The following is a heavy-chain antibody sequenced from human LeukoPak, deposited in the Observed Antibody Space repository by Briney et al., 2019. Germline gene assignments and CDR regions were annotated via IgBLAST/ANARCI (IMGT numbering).Heavy chain of an antibody. D-gene: IGHD2-2*01. V-gene: IGHV1-69*05. CDR1: GGTFSSYA. J-gene: IGHJ4*02. CDR3: ARDPEPPSYCSSTSCAGAWPTHHY. Sequence: SVKVSCKASGGTFSSYAISWVRQAPGQGLEWMGGIIPIFGTANYAQKFQGRVTITTDESTSTAYMELSSLRSEDTAVYYCARDPEPPSYCSSTSCAGAWPTHHYWGQGTLVTVSS. CDR2: IIPIFGTA.